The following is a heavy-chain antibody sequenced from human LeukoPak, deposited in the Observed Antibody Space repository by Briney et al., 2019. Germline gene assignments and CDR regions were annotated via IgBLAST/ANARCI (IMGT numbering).Heavy chain of an antibody. J-gene: IGHJ4*02. Sequence: PGGSLRLSCAASGFTFSSYYMNWVRQAPGRGLEWVSSISSTSSYIYYADSVKGRFTISRDNSKNTLYLQMNSLRAEDTAVYYCARDRGGSYYFDYWGQGTLVTVSS. CDR3: ARDRGGSYYFDY. CDR1: GFTFSSYY. D-gene: IGHD1-26*01. V-gene: IGHV3-21*04. CDR2: ISSTSSYI.